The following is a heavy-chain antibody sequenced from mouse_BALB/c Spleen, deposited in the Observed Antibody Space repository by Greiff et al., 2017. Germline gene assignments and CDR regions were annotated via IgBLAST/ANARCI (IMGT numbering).Heavy chain of an antibody. V-gene: IGHV1-4*01. Sequence: QVQLKESGAELARPGASVKMSCKASGYTFTSYTMHWVKQRPGQGLEWIGYINPSSGYTNYNQKFKDKATLTADKSSSTAYMQLSSLTSEDSAVYYCARRGAVVYYFDYWGQGTTLTVSS. CDR1: GYTFTSYT. CDR2: INPSSGYT. CDR3: ARRGAVVYYFDY. J-gene: IGHJ2*01. D-gene: IGHD1-1*01.